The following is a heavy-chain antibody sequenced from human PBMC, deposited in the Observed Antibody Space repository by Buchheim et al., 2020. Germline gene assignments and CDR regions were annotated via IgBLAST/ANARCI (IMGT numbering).Heavy chain of an antibody. D-gene: IGHD2-21*01. CDR2: IIPIFGTA. CDR1: GGTFSSYA. Sequence: QVQLVQSGAEVKKPGSSVKVSCKASGGTFSSYAISWVRQAPGQGLEWMGGIIPIFGTANYAQKFQGRVTITADKSTSTAYMELSSLRSEDTAVYYCARDRGYVVVIAIPNYYYYGMDVWGQGTT. CDR3: ARDRGYVVVIAIPNYYYYGMDV. J-gene: IGHJ6*02. V-gene: IGHV1-69*06.